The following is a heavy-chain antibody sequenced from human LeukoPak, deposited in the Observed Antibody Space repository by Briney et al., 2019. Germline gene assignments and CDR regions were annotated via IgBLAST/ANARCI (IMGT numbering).Heavy chain of an antibody. J-gene: IGHJ6*02. D-gene: IGHD3-10*01. CDR3: ARPYYYGSGSSYGMDV. CDR1: GFTFSSYG. CDR2: IWNDGSNK. Sequence: PGRSLRLSCAASGFTFSSYGMHWVRQAPGKGLEWVAVIWNDGSNKYYADSVKGRFTISRDNSKNTLYLQMNSLRAEDTAVYYCARPYYYGSGSSYGMDVWGQGTTVTVSS. V-gene: IGHV3-33*01.